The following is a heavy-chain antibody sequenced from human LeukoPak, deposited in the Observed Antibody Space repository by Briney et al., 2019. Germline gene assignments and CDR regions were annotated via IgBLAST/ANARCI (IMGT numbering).Heavy chain of an antibody. Sequence: GESLKISCKGSGYSFTSYWIGWARQMPGKGLEWMGIIYPGDSDTRYSPSFQGQVTISADKSISTAYLQWSSLKASDTAMYYCARLGYSYGYGNWFDPWGQGTLVTVSS. J-gene: IGHJ5*02. CDR1: GYSFTSYW. V-gene: IGHV5-51*01. CDR3: ARLGYSYGYGNWFDP. CDR2: IYPGDSDT. D-gene: IGHD5-18*01.